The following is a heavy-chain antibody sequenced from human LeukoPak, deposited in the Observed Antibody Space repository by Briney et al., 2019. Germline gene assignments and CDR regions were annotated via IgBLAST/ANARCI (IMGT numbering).Heavy chain of an antibody. J-gene: IGHJ4*02. CDR2: IESKDGGGAT. CDR3: TKYSTRDALDY. CDR1: GFNFNGAW. Sequence: PGESLRLSCAASGFNFNGAWMSWVRQAPGKGLEWVGRIESKDGGGATDCAAPVKGRFTISRDELKNTLYLQMNSLKTEDTAVYYCTKYSTRDALDYWGQGTLVTVSS. D-gene: IGHD2-2*01. V-gene: IGHV3-15*04.